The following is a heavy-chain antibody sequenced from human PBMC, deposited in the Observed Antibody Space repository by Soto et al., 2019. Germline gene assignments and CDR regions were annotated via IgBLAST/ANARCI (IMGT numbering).Heavy chain of an antibody. D-gene: IGHD3-22*01. CDR1: GFTFTSSA. V-gene: IGHV1-58*01. Sequence: GASVKVSCKASGFTFTSSAVQWVRQARGQRLEWIGWIVVGSGNTNYAQKFQERVTITRDMSTSTAYMELSSLRSEDTAVYYCAAYCLYYYDSSGYLFYYYYGMDVWGQGTTVTVSS. CDR3: AAYCLYYYDSSGYLFYYYYGMDV. J-gene: IGHJ6*02. CDR2: IVVGSGNT.